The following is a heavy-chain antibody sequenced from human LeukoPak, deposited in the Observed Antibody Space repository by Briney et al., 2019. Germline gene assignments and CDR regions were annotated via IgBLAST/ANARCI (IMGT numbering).Heavy chain of an antibody. CDR3: ARGSPQYYYDSSGYCY. CDR1: GGTFSSYA. J-gene: IGHJ4*02. Sequence: SVKVSCKASGGTFSSYAISWVRQAPGQGLEWMGGIIPIFGTANYAQKFQGRVTITADESTSTAYMELSSLRSEDAAVYYCARGSPQYYYDSSGYCYWGQGTLVTVSS. D-gene: IGHD3-22*01. V-gene: IGHV1-69*13. CDR2: IIPIFGTA.